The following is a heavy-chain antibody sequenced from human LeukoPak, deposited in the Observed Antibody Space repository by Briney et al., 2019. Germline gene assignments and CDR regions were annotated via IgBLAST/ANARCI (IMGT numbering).Heavy chain of an antibody. Sequence: GGSLRLSCAASGFTFSSYEMNLVRQAPGKGLEWVSYISSSGSTIYYADSVKGRFTISRDNAKNSLYLQMNSLRAEDTAVYYCARDPYCSGGSCFPPGFDYWGQGTLVTVSS. D-gene: IGHD2-15*01. J-gene: IGHJ4*02. CDR2: ISSSGSTI. CDR1: GFTFSSYE. V-gene: IGHV3-48*03. CDR3: ARDPYCSGGSCFPPGFDY.